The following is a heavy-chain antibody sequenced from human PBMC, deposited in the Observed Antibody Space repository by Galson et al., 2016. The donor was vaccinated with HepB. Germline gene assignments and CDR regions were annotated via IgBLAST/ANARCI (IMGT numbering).Heavy chain of an antibody. V-gene: IGHV4-39*01. CDR3: ARVEIAVAGSGFIDI. CDR1: GGSISSSSYY. Sequence: EPLSLTCSVSGGSISSSSYYWGWIRQPPEKGLEWIASIFYSGSTYYNPSLKSRVTISVDTSQNQFSLKLSSVTAADTAMYYCARVEIAVAGSGFIDIWGQGTMVTVSS. J-gene: IGHJ3*02. D-gene: IGHD6-19*01. CDR2: IFYSGST.